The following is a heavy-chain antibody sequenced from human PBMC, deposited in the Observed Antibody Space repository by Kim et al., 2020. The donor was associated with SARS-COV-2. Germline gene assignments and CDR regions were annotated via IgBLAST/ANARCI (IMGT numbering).Heavy chain of an antibody. V-gene: IGHV3-9*01. D-gene: IGHD3-9*01. Sequence: DSVKGRFTISRDNANNSLYLQMNSLRAEDTALYYCAKEMYYDISTGPLDYWGQGTLVTVSS. CDR3: AKEMYYDISTGPLDY. J-gene: IGHJ4*02.